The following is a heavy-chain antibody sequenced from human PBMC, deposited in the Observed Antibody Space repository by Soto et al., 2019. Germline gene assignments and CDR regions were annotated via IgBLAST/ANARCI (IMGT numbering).Heavy chain of an antibody. CDR2: IIPIFGTA. D-gene: IGHD3-22*01. CDR1: GGTFSSYA. Sequence: QVQLVQSGAEVKKPGSSVKVSCKASGGTFSSYAISWVRQAPGQGLEWMGGIIPIFGTANYAQKFQGRVTITADESTSTAYMGLSSLRSEDTAVYYCASVTSYYYDSSGWFDPWGQGTLVTVSS. CDR3: ASVTSYYYDSSGWFDP. J-gene: IGHJ5*02. V-gene: IGHV1-69*01.